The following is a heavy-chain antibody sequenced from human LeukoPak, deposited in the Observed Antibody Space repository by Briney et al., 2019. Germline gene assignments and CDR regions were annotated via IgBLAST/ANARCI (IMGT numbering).Heavy chain of an antibody. CDR1: GFTFSNYA. CDR3: ARLYCSSTSRLFDY. CDR2: ISSNGGST. D-gene: IGHD2-2*01. V-gene: IGHV3-64*01. J-gene: IGHJ4*02. Sequence: PGGSLRLSCTASGFTFSNYAMHWVRQAPGKGLEYVAAISSNGGSTYYANSVKGRVTTSRDNSKNTLHLQMGSLRAEDMAVYYCARLYCSSTSRLFDYWGQGTLVTVSS.